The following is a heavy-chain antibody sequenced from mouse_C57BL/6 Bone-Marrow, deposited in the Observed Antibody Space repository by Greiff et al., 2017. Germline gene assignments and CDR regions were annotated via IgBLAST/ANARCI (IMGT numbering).Heavy chain of an antibody. V-gene: IGHV14-4*01. CDR3: ATGEWDY. J-gene: IGHJ2*01. CDR1: GFNIKDDY. CDR2: IDPENGDT. Sequence: EVQLVESGAELVRPGASVKLSCTASGFNIKDDYMHWVKQRPEQGLEWIGWIDPENGDTEYASKFQGKVTITSDTSSNTAYLQLSSLTSEDTAVYYCATGEWDYWGQGTTLTVSS.